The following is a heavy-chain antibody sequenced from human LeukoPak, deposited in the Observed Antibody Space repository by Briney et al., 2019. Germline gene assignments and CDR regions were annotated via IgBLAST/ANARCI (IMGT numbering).Heavy chain of an antibody. CDR2: INHSGST. CDR3: ARRSNVLLWFGLNWFDP. D-gene: IGHD3-10*01. Sequence: SETLSLTCAVYGGSFSGYYWSWIRQPPGKGLEWIGEINHSGSTNYNPSLKSRVTISVDTSKNQFSLKLSSVTAADTAVYYCARRSNVLLWFGLNWFDPWGQGTLVTVSS. V-gene: IGHV4-34*01. J-gene: IGHJ5*02. CDR1: GGSFSGYY.